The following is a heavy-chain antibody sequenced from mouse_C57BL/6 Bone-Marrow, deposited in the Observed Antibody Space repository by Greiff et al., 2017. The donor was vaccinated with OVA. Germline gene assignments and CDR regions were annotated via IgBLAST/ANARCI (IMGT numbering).Heavy chain of an antibody. D-gene: IGHD2-3*01. Sequence: QVQLQQSGPELVKPGASVKISCKASGYAFSSSWMNWVKQRPGKGLEWIGRIYPGDGDTNYNGKFKGKATLTADKSSSTAYMQLSSLTSEDSAVYFCAFYDLNWYFDVWGTGTTVTVSS. V-gene: IGHV1-82*01. CDR1: GYAFSSSW. CDR3: AFYDLNWYFDV. J-gene: IGHJ1*03. CDR2: IYPGDGDT.